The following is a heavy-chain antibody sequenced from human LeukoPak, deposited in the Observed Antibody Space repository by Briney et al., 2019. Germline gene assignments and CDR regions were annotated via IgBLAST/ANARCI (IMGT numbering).Heavy chain of an antibody. CDR2: ISAYNGNT. V-gene: IGHV1-18*01. J-gene: IGHJ4*02. D-gene: IGHD3-22*01. CDR1: GYTFTSYG. Sequence: ASVKVSCKASGYTFTSYGISWVRQAPGQGLEWMGWISAYNGNTNYAQKLQGRVTTTTDTSTSTAYMELRSLRSDDTAVYYCARDRSGRYYYDSSGYFQGSDWGQGTLVTVSS. CDR3: ARDRSGRYYYDSSGYFQGSD.